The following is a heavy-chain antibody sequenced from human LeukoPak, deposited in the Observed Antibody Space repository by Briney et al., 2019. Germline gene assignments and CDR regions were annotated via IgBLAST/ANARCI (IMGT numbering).Heavy chain of an antibody. D-gene: IGHD5-24*01. CDR2: IRYDGSNK. J-gene: IGHJ4*02. V-gene: IGHV3-30*02. Sequence: PGGSLRLSCAASGFTFSSYGMHWVRQAPGKGLEWVAFIRYDGSNKYYAASVKGRFTISRDNSKNTLYLQMNSLRTEDTAVYYCARRSRDGWYFDYWGQGTLVTVSS. CDR3: ARRSRDGWYFDY. CDR1: GFTFSSYG.